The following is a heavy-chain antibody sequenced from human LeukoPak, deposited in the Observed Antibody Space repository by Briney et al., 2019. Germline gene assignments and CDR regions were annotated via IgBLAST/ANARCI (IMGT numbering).Heavy chain of an antibody. Sequence: GGSLRLSCAASGFTFSDYYMSWIRQAPGKGLEWVSYISSSGSTIYYADSVKGRFTISRDNAKNSLYLQMNSLRAEDTAVYYCAREGSHYDILTGYYYYYYYGMDVWGQGTTVTVSS. CDR1: GFTFSDYY. J-gene: IGHJ6*02. V-gene: IGHV3-11*01. CDR2: ISSSGSTI. D-gene: IGHD3-9*01. CDR3: AREGSHYDILTGYYYYYYYGMDV.